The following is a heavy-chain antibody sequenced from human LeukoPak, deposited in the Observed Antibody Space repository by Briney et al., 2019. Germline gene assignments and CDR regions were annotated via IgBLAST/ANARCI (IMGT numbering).Heavy chain of an antibody. J-gene: IGHJ4*02. D-gene: IGHD3-3*01. CDR2: ISGSGGST. CDR3: AKDTSMSITIFGVVGWTEYYFDY. V-gene: IGHV3-23*01. Sequence: PGGSLRLSCAASGFTFSSYAMSWVRQAPGKGLEWVSAISGSGGSTYYADSVKGRFTISRDNSKNTLYPQMNSLRAEDTAVYYCAKDTSMSITIFGVVGWTEYYFDYWGQGTLVTVSS. CDR1: GFTFSSYA.